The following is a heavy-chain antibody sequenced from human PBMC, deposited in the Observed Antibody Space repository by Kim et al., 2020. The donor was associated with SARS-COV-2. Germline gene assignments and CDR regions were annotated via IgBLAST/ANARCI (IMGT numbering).Heavy chain of an antibody. V-gene: IGHV4-34*01. D-gene: IGHD3-22*01. CDR3: ARAPLGNYYDSSGYYDDY. CDR1: GGSFSGYY. CDR2: INHSGST. J-gene: IGHJ4*02. Sequence: SETLSLTCAVYGGSFSGYYWSWIRQPPGKGLEWIGEINHSGSTNYNPSLKSRVTISVDTSKNQFSLKLSSVTAADTAVYYCARAPLGNYYDSSGYYDDYWGQGTLVTVSS.